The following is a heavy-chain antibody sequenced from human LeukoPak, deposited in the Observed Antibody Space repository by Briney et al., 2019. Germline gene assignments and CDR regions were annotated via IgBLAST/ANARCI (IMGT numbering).Heavy chain of an antibody. CDR2: IKQDGSEK. V-gene: IGHV3-7*01. CDR3: AGPSTYYDFWSGLN. D-gene: IGHD3-3*01. CDR1: GFTFSSYW. J-gene: IGHJ4*02. Sequence: PGGSLRLSCAASGFTFSSYWMSWVRQAPGEGLEWVANIKQDGSEKYYVGSVKGRFTISRDNAKNSLYLQMNSLRAEDTAVYYCAGPSTYYDFWSGLNWGQGTLVTVSS.